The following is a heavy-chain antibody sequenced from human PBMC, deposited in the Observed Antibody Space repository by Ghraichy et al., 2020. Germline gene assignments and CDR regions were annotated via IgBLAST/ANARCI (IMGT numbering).Heavy chain of an antibody. D-gene: IGHD3-10*01. V-gene: IGHV3-9*01. CDR1: GFTFDDYA. CDR2: ISWNSGSI. J-gene: IGHJ4*02. Sequence: GGSLRLSCAASGFTFDDYAMHWVRQAPGKGLEWVSGISWNSGSIGYADSVKGRFTISRDNAKNSLYLQMNSLRAEDTALYYCAKGYGSGATNAYYFDYWGQGTLVTVSS. CDR3: AKGYGSGATNAYYFDY.